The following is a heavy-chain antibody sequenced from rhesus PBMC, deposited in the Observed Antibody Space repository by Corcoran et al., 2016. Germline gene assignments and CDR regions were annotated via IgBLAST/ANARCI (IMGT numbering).Heavy chain of an antibody. V-gene: IGHV4-73*01. J-gene: IGHJ4*01. Sequence: QVKLQQWGEGLVKPSETLSLTCAVYGGSISGYYWSWIRQPPGKGLEWIGNIDGNTATTNYTPALKNRVTISKDTSKNQFSLKLSSVTAADTAVYYCARDVPPTVTTEFDYWGQGVLVTVSS. CDR3: ARDVPPTVTTEFDY. CDR2: IDGNTATT. D-gene: IGHD4-35*01. CDR1: GGSISGYY.